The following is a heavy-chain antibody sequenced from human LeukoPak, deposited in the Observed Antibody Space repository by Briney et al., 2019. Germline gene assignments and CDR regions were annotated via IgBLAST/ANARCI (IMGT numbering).Heavy chain of an antibody. V-gene: IGHV1-2*02. CDR2: INPNSGGT. CDR3: ARDRRDMIVVVSWFDP. D-gene: IGHD3-22*01. Sequence: GASVKVSCKXSGYTFTGYYMHWVRQAPGQGLEWMGWINPNSGGTNYAQKFQGRVTMTRDTSISTAYMELSRLRSDDTAVYYCARDRRDMIVVVSWFDPWGQGTLVTVSS. J-gene: IGHJ5*02. CDR1: GYTFTGYY.